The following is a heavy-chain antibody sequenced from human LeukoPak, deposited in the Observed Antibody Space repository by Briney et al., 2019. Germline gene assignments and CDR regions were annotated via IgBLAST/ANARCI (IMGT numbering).Heavy chain of an antibody. CDR3: ARDSRTGGSPNWAFDY. J-gene: IGHJ4*02. D-gene: IGHD1-26*01. Sequence: LPGGSLRLSCAASGFTVSSNYMSWVRQAPGKGLEWVSVIYSGGSTYYADSVKGRFTISRDNSKNTLYLQMNSLRAEDTAVYYCARDSRTGGSPNWAFDYWGQGTLVTVSS. CDR2: IYSGGST. CDR1: GFTVSSNY. V-gene: IGHV3-53*01.